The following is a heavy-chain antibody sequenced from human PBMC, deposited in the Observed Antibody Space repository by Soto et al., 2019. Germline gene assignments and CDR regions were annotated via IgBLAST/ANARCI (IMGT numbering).Heavy chain of an antibody. CDR2: IGGGGGSA. Sequence: EVQLLESGGGLVQPGGSLRLSCAASGFTFSSYAMSWVRQAPGKGLEWVSSIGGGGGSAYYADSVKGRFTISRDNSKNTLYLQMNSLRAEDTAVYYCARRTHDAFDIWGQGTMVTVSS. V-gene: IGHV3-23*01. CDR1: GFTFSSYA. CDR3: ARRTHDAFDI. J-gene: IGHJ3*02.